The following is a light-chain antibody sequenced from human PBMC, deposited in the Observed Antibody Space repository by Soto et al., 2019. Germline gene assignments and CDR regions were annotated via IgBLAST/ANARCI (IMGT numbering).Light chain of an antibody. V-gene: IGKV1-5*01. CDR2: DAS. Sequence: DIQMTQSPSTLSASVGDRVTITCRASQSISSWLAWYLQKPGKAPKLLIYDASNLESGVPARFSGSGSGTEFTLTISSLQPDDFATYYCQQYNSYSQTFGQGTKVEIK. J-gene: IGKJ1*01. CDR1: QSISSW. CDR3: QQYNSYSQT.